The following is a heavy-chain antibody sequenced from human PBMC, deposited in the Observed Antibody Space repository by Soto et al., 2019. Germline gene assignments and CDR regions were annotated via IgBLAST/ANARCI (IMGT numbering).Heavy chain of an antibody. CDR3: ANLIYGDEDI. V-gene: IGHV4-34*01. CDR2: INHSGST. J-gene: IGHJ3*02. CDR1: GGSFRGYY. D-gene: IGHD4-17*01. Sequence: SETLSLTCAVYGGSFRGYYWSWIRQPPGKGLEWIGEINHSGSTNYNPSLKSRVTISVDTSKNQFSLKLTSVTAADTAVYYCANLIYGDEDIWGQGTMVTVSS.